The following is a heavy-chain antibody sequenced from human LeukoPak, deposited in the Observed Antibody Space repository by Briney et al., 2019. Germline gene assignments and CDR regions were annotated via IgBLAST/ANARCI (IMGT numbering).Heavy chain of an antibody. CDR3: ARTWYYYGSGSYRPYYYYGMDV. CDR1: GYTFTSHH. D-gene: IGHD3-10*01. V-gene: IGHV1-69*13. Sequence: SVRVSCKASGYTFTSHHMHWVRQAPGQGLEWMGGIIPIFGTANYAQKFQGRVTITADESTSTAYMELSSLRSEDTAVYYCARTWYYYGSGSYRPYYYYGMDVWGKGTTVTVSS. CDR2: IIPIFGTA. J-gene: IGHJ6*04.